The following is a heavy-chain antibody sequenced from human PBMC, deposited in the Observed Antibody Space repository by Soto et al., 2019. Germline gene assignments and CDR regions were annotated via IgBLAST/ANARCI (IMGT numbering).Heavy chain of an antibody. Sequence: SETLSLTCAVYGGSFSGYYWSWIRQPPGKGLEWIGEINHSGSTNYNPSLKSRVTISVDTSKNQFSLKLSSVTAAEPAVYYCARGPYWERRGLDYRGQGTLVTVSS. CDR3: ARGPYWERRGLDY. J-gene: IGHJ4*02. D-gene: IGHD1-26*01. CDR1: GGSFSGYY. CDR2: INHSGST. V-gene: IGHV4-34*01.